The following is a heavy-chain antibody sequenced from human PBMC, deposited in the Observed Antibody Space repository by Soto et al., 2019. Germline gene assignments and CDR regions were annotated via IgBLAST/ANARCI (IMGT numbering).Heavy chain of an antibody. CDR3: ARACSSNSCYDVFDY. J-gene: IGHJ4*02. CDR2: IYTSGST. D-gene: IGHD2-2*01. CDR1: GGSISSYY. V-gene: IGHV4-4*07. Sequence: KPSETLSLTCTVSGGSISSYYWSWIRQPAGKGLEWIGRIYTSGSTNYNPSLKSRVTMSVNTSKNQSSLKLSSVTAADTAVYYCARACSSNSCYDVFDYWGQGTLVTVSS.